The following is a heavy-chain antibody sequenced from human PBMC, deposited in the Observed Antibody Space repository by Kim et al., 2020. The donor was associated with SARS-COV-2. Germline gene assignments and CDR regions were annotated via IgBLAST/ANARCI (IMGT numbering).Heavy chain of an antibody. J-gene: IGHJ6*02. CDR3: ARGLPYYDILTGYYTKPNYYYYGMDV. V-gene: IGHV1-69*13. D-gene: IGHD3-9*01. CDR1: GGTFSSYA. CDR2: IIPIFGTA. Sequence: SVKVSCKASGGTFSSYAISWVRRAPGQGLEWMGGIIPIFGTANYAQKFQGRVTITADESTSTAYMELSSLRSEDTAVYYCARGLPYYDILTGYYTKPNYYYYGMDVWGQGTTVTVSS.